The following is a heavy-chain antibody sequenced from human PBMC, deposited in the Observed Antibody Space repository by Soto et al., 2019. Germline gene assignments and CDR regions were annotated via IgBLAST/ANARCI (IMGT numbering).Heavy chain of an antibody. V-gene: IGHV4-30-4*01. CDR1: GGSISSGDYY. CDR3: ARNPIAAAGKVVGYFDY. CDR2: IYYSGST. D-gene: IGHD6-13*01. Sequence: PSETLSLTCTVSGGSISSGDYYWSWIRQPPGKGLEWIGYIYYSGSTYYNPSLKSRVTISVDTPKNQFSLKLSSVTAADTAVYYCARNPIAAAGKVVGYFDYWGQGTLVTVSS. J-gene: IGHJ4*02.